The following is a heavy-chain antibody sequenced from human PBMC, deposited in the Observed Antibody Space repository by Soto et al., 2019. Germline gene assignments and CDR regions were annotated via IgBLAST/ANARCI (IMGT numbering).Heavy chain of an antibody. CDR2: IIPIFGTA. V-gene: IGHV1-69*13. Sequence: ASVKVSCKASGGTFSSYAISWVRQAPGQGLEWMGGIIPIFGTANYAQKFQGRVTITADESTSTAYMELSSLRSEDTAVYYCARAGTLQADSGLMGVWGQGTTVPVCS. J-gene: IGHJ6*02. D-gene: IGHD1-1*01. CDR3: ARAGTLQADSGLMGV. CDR1: GGTFSSYA.